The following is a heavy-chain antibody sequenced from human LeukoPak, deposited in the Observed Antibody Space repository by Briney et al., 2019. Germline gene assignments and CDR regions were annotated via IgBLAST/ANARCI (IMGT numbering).Heavy chain of an antibody. Sequence: PSETLSLTCTVSGGSISSSSYYWGWIRQPPGKGLEWIGSIYYSGSTYYNPSLKSRVTISVDTSKNRFSLKLSSVTAADTAVYYCARGLDGYNYKFLMPYYFDYWGQGTLVTVSS. J-gene: IGHJ4*02. D-gene: IGHD5-24*01. V-gene: IGHV4-39*07. CDR2: IYYSGST. CDR1: GGSISSSSYY. CDR3: ARGLDGYNYKFLMPYYFDY.